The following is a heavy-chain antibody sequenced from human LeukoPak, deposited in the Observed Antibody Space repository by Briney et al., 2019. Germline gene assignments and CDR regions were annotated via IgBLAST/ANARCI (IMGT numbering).Heavy chain of an antibody. CDR3: ARHTPYQLGKSGGFDP. V-gene: IGHV4-4*07. Sequence: SSETLSLTCTVSGGSINIYYWSWIRQPAGKGLEWIGRIYTSGSTNYNPSLKSRVTMSVDTSKNQFSLKLSSVTAADTAVYYCARHTPYQLGKSGGFDPWGQGTLVTVSS. D-gene: IGHD2-2*01. CDR2: IYTSGST. CDR1: GGSINIYY. J-gene: IGHJ5*02.